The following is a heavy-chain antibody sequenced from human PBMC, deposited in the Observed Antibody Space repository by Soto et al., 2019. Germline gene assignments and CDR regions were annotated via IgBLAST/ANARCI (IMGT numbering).Heavy chain of an antibody. CDR2: ISYNGAT. CDR1: GDSIRSYY. CDR3: ARVDLGYYGPSYRDY. J-gene: IGHJ4*02. Sequence: QVQLQESGPGLVKPSETLSLTCTVSGDSIRSYYWTWIRQPPGKGLEWFGYISYNGATNYNPSLASRVTMSVDTDKNPLALKLTSVTAAETASHCCARVDLGYYGPSYRDYWGQGTVVTVSS. D-gene: IGHD1-26*01. V-gene: IGHV4-59*01.